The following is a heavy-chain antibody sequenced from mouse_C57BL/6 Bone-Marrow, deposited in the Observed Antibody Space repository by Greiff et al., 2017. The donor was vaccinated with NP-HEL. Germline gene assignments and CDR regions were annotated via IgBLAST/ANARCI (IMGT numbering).Heavy chain of an antibody. J-gene: IGHJ3*01. D-gene: IGHD2-10*02. CDR3: ARQGYGKWLFAY. V-gene: IGHV5-6*02. CDR1: GFTFSSYG. CDR2: ISSGGSYT. Sequence: DVKLVESGGDLVKPGGSLKLSCAPSGFTFSSYGMSWVRQTPDKRLEWVATISSGGSYTYYPDSVKGRFTISRDNAKNTLYLQMSGLKSEDTAMYYCARQGYGKWLFAYWGQGTLVTVSA.